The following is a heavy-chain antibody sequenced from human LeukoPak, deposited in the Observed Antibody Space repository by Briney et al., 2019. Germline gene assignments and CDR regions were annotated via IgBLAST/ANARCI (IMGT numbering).Heavy chain of an antibody. CDR2: ISYDGSNK. J-gene: IGHJ4*02. CDR3: AKVRSQVRGTFDY. V-gene: IGHV3-30*18. Sequence: GGSLRLSCAASGFIFSSYSMNWVRQAPGKGLEWVAVISYDGSNKYYADSVKGRFTISRDNSKNTLYLQMNSLRAEDTAVYYCAKVRSQVRGTFDYWGQGTLVTVSS. D-gene: IGHD3-10*01. CDR1: GFIFSSYS.